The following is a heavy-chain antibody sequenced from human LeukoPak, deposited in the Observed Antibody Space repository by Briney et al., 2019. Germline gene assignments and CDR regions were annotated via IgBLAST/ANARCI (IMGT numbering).Heavy chain of an antibody. D-gene: IGHD4-17*01. CDR3: ARVVRRYGDYSYYFDY. CDR2: IYHSGST. V-gene: IGHV4-30-2*01. CDR1: GGSISSGGYS. J-gene: IGHJ4*02. Sequence: SQTLSLTCAVSGGSISSGGYSWSWIRQPPGKGLEWIGYIYHSGSTYYNPSLKSRVTISVDRSKNQFSLKLSSVTAADTAVYYCARVVRRYGDYSYYFDYWGQGTLVTVSS.